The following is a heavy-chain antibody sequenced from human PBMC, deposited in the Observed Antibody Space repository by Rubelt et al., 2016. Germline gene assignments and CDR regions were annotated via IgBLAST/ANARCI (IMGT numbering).Heavy chain of an antibody. J-gene: IGHJ5*02. CDR1: GGTFSSYA. CDR2: IIPIFGTA. Sequence: QVQLVQSGAEVKKPGSSVKVSCKASGGTFSSYAISWVRQAPGQGLEWMGGIIPIFGTANYAQKFQGRVTHTADKSTGTAYMELSSLRSEDTAVYYCARDRLHSSSWMGGKDNNWFDPWGQGTLVTVSS. D-gene: IGHD6-13*01. CDR3: ARDRLHSSSWMGGKDNNWFDP. V-gene: IGHV1-69*06.